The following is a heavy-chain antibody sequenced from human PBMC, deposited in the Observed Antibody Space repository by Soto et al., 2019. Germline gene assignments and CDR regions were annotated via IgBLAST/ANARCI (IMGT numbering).Heavy chain of an antibody. CDR2: IFHRGTS. V-gene: IGHV4-4*02. CDR3: ASKYCPSTICYLFDN. CDR1: GGSITSNHW. D-gene: IGHD2-15*01. J-gene: IGHJ4*02. Sequence: SETLSLTCSVSGGSITSNHWWSWVRQAPGKGLEWIGEIFHRGTSHHNPSLESRVTLSVDKSKNQFSLMLTSVTAADTAVYYCASKYCPSTICYLFDNWGRGVLVTVSS.